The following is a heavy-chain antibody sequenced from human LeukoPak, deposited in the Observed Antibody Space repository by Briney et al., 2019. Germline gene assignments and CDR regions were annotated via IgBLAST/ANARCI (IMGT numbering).Heavy chain of an antibody. CDR2: INPNNGDT. D-gene: IGHD3-22*01. CDR1: GYSFTGYY. J-gene: IGHJ4*02. CDR3: ARHYFDNSAPSGY. Sequence: ASVKVSCKASGYSFTGYYIQWVRQAPGQGLEWMGWINPNNGDTNFAQKFQGRVTMTRDTSMSTAYMEVSSLRSDDTAVYYCARHYFDNSAPSGYWGQGTLVTVSS. V-gene: IGHV1-2*02.